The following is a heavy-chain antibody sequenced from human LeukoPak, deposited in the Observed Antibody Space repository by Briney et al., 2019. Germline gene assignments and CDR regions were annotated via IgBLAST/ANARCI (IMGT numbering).Heavy chain of an antibody. J-gene: IGHJ6*03. CDR1: GYTLTAHF. D-gene: IGHD1-1*01. Sequence: GASVKVSCKASGYTLTAHFIQWVRQAPGQGLEWLGWMKPDNGATSYAQKFQGRVTMSRDTSSSTAYMGLSSLRSDDTAVYYCARHAVPGTNYLYYMDVWGKGTMVTVSS. CDR3: ARHAVPGTNYLYYMDV. V-gene: IGHV1-2*02. CDR2: MKPDNGAT.